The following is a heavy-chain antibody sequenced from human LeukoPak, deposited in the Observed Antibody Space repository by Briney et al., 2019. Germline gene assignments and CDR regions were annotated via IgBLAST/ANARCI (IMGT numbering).Heavy chain of an antibody. CDR2: ISSSSLYI. V-gene: IGHV3-21*01. CDR1: GFTFSSYS. J-gene: IGHJ4*02. Sequence: GGSLRLSCAASGFTFSSYSMNWVRQAPGKGLQWVSSISSSSLYIYYADSVKGRFTISRDNANNLLYLQMNSLRAEDTAVYYCARESFAARWDWGQGTLVTVSS. CDR3: ARESFAARWD. D-gene: IGHD6-6*01.